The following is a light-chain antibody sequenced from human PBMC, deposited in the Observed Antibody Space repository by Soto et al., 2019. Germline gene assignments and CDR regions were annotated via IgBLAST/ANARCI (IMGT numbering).Light chain of an antibody. CDR1: SSNIGAGYD. CDR3: QSYDSRLSGYVV. CDR2: GNS. V-gene: IGLV1-40*01. J-gene: IGLJ2*01. Sequence: QPVLTQPPSVSGAPGQRVTISCTGSSSNIGAGYDVHWYQQLPGTAPKLLIYGNSNRPSGVPDRFSGSKSGTSASLAITGLQAEAEADYYCQSYDSRLSGYVVFGGGTKLTVL.